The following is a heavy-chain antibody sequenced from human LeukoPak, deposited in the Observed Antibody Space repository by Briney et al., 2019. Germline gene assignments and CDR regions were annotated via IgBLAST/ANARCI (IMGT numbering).Heavy chain of an antibody. CDR2: ISYDGSNK. CDR3: AKDRGTSGRSSMYYYYGMDV. CDR1: GFTFSGYG. V-gene: IGHV3-30*18. D-gene: IGHD6-6*01. Sequence: GGSLRLSCAASGFTFSGYGMHWVRQAPGKGLEWVAVISYDGSNKYYADSVKGRFTISRDNSKNTLYLQMNSLRAEDTAVYYCAKDRGTSGRSSMYYYYGMDVWGQGTTVTVSS. J-gene: IGHJ6*02.